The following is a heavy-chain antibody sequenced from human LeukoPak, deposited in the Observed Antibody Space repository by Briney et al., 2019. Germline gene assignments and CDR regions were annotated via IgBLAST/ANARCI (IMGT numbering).Heavy chain of an antibody. CDR1: GGSISSYY. J-gene: IGHJ4*02. CDR2: IYTSGST. D-gene: IGHD6-6*01. Sequence: SETLSLTCTVSGGSISSYYWSWIRQPAGKGLEWIGRIYTSGSTNYNPSLKSRVTISVDTSKNQFSLKLSSVTAADTAVYYCAREEIGIAARQARFDYWGQGTLVTVSS. V-gene: IGHV4-4*07. CDR3: AREEIGIAARQARFDY.